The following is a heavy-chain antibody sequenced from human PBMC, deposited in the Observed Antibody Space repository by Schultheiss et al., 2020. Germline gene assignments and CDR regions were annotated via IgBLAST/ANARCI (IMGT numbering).Heavy chain of an antibody. J-gene: IGHJ4*02. CDR3: AKESAYCGGDCNSLLDY. CDR1: GFTFSSYS. Sequence: GGSLRLSCAASGFTFSSYSMNWVRQAPGKGLEWVSYISSSSSTIYYADSVKGRFTISRDNSKNTVYLQMNSLRAEDTAVYYCAKESAYCGGDCNSLLDYWGQGLLVTVSS. CDR2: ISSSSSTI. D-gene: IGHD2-21*02. V-gene: IGHV3-48*01.